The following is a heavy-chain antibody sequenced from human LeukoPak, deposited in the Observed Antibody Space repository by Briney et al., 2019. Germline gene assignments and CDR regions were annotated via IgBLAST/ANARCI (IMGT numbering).Heavy chain of an antibody. CDR2: ISSSGSTI. V-gene: IGHV3-48*03. CDR1: GFTFSSYE. CDR3: ARGAHYYDSSGYFYFQH. Sequence: GGSLRLSCAASGFTFSSYETNWVRQAPGKGLEWVSYISSSGSTIYYADSVKGRFTISRDNAKNSLYLQMNSLRAEDTAVYYCARGAHYYDSSGYFYFQHWGQGTLVTVSS. D-gene: IGHD3-22*01. J-gene: IGHJ1*01.